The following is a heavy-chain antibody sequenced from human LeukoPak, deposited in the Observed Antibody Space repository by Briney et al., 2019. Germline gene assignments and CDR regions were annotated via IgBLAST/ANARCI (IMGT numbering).Heavy chain of an antibody. CDR1: GFTFSSDS. CDR2: ISSSSSTI. V-gene: IGHV3-48*01. D-gene: IGHD2-21*01. J-gene: IGHJ4*02. CDR3: ARSLIIASSRESYYFDY. Sequence: GGSLRLSCAASGFTFSSDSMNWVRQAPGKGLEWVSYISSSSSTIYYADSVKGRFTISRDNAKNSLYLQMNSLRAEDTAVYYCARSLIIASSRESYYFDYWGQGTLVTVSS.